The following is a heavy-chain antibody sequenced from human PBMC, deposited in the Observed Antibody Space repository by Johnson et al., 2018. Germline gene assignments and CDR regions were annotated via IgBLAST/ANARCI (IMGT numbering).Heavy chain of an antibody. CDR3: ARVAVGPVPGSGTFDV. CDR1: GFFVSTTDYF. CDR2: INYRGTT. J-gene: IGHJ3*01. Sequence: QVQLQESGPGPVKPSETLSLTCTVSGFFVSTTDYFWGWIRQTPGKGLEWIGSINYRGTTYNNPSLQSRVTISLDTSNNHFSLRLTSLTAADTAMYYCARVAVGPVPGSGTFDVWGQGTMVTVSS. V-gene: IGHV4-39*07. D-gene: IGHD6-19*01.